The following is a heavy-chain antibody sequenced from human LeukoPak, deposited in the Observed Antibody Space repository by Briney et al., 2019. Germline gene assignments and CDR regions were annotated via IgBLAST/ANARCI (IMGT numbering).Heavy chain of an antibody. Sequence: ASVKVSCKASGYTFTNYYIHWVRQAPGQGLEWMGIINPSGGGTSYAQKFQGRVTMTRDTSTSTVYMELSSLRSEDTAVYYCARGGDDYNWDYWGQGTLVTVSS. CDR1: GYTFTNYY. D-gene: IGHD5-24*01. V-gene: IGHV1-46*01. J-gene: IGHJ4*02. CDR3: ARGGDDYNWDY. CDR2: INPSGGGT.